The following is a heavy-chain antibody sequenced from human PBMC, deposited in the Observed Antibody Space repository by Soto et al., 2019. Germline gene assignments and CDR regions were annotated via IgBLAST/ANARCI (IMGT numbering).Heavy chain of an antibody. CDR2: IDHSGYT. CDR3: ARVRDWFDP. Sequence: SETLSLTCAVYGGSFSGYYWNWIRQPPGKGLEWIGEIDHSGYTNYNPSLKSRVTISVDTSKNQFSLRLTSVTAADTAVYYCARVRDWFDPWGQGTLVTSPQ. V-gene: IGHV4-34*01. CDR1: GGSFSGYY. D-gene: IGHD3-3*01. J-gene: IGHJ5*02.